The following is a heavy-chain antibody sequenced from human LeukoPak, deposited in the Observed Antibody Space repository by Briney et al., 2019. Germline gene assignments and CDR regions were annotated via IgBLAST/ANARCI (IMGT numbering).Heavy chain of an antibody. D-gene: IGHD6-19*01. CDR1: GYTFTGYY. CDR3: ASSSSGWYPYYFDY. CDR2: ISAYNGNT. V-gene: IGHV1-18*04. J-gene: IGHJ4*02. Sequence: ASVKVSCKASGYTFTGYYMHWVRQAPGQGLEWMGWISAYNGNTNYAQKLQGRVTMTTDTSTSTAYMELRSLRSDDTAVYYCASSSSGWYPYYFDYWGQGTLVTVSS.